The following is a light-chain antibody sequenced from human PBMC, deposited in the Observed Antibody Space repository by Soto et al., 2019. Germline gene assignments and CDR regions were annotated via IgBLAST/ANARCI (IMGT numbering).Light chain of an antibody. CDR2: DAS. J-gene: IGKJ5*01. CDR3: QQGYSTPIT. CDR1: QSISSW. V-gene: IGKV1-5*01. Sequence: DIQMTQSPSTLSASVGDRVTITCRASQSISSWLAWYQQKPGKAPKLLIYDASSSESGVPSRFSGSGSGTEFTLTISSLQPEDFATYYCQQGYSTPITFGQGTRLEI.